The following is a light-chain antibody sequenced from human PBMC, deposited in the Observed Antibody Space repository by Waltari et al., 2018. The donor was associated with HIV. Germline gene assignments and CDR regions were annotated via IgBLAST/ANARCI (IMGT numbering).Light chain of an antibody. CDR2: KAS. J-gene: IGKJ3*01. Sequence: DIQITQSPSTLSASVGDRVTISCRPSQFINNWLAWYQPKPGQAPKLLIYKASTLESGVPSRFSGGGSGTDFTLTISSLQPDDFATYFCQQYHSYSSFGPGTIVDMK. CDR3: QQYHSYSS. CDR1: QFINNW. V-gene: IGKV1-5*03.